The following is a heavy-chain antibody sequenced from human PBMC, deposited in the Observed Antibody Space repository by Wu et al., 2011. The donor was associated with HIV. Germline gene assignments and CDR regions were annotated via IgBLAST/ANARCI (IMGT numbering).Heavy chain of an antibody. CDR3: ARSGVSAEYYFYYLTS. CDR1: GYTFTSYG. D-gene: IGHD2-2*01. V-gene: IGHV1-18*01. CDR2: ISSYNGDT. J-gene: IGHJ6*03. Sequence: QVQLVQSGAEVKKPGASVKVSCKASGYTFTSYGFSWVRQAPGQGLEWMGWISSYNGDTNYAQKLQDRVTMTTDTSTSTAYMELRSLRSEDTAMYYCARSGVSAEYYFYYLTSGAKGPRSPSP.